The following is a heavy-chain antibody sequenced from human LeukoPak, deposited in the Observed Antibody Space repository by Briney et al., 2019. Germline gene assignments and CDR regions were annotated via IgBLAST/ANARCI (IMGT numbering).Heavy chain of an antibody. J-gene: IGHJ4*02. CDR1: GFTFSSYA. CDR3: AKDYLSMTTVTPLDY. Sequence: GGSLRLSCAASGFTFSSYAMSWVRQAPGKGLEWVSAISSSGGSTYYADSVKGRFTISRDNSRNTLYLQMNSLRAEDTAVYYCAKDYLSMTTVTPLDYWGQGTLVTVSS. V-gene: IGHV3-23*01. CDR2: ISSSGGST. D-gene: IGHD4-17*01.